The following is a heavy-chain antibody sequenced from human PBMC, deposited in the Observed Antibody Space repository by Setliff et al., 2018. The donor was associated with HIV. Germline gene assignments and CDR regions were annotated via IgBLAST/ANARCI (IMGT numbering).Heavy chain of an antibody. Sequence: ASVKVSCKASGYTFTSYDINWVRQATGQGLEWMGWMNPNSGNTGYAQKFQGRVTMTRNTSISTAYMELSSLRSEDTAVYYCARPARAYYDSSGYSDNWYFDLWGRGTLVTVSS. J-gene: IGHJ2*01. CDR1: GYTFTSYD. CDR3: ARPARAYYDSSGYSDNWYFDL. CDR2: MNPNSGNT. V-gene: IGHV1-8*02. D-gene: IGHD3-22*01.